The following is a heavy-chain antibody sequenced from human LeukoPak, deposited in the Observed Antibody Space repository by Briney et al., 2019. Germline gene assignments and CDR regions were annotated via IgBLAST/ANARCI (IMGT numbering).Heavy chain of an antibody. CDR1: GGSIGSSY. J-gene: IGHJ4*02. CDR3: ARHYSGSYSVLDY. Sequence: PSETLSLTCTVSGGSIGSSYWSWIRQPPGKGLEWLGYIYFSGSTDYNPSLKGRVTISVDTSKNQFSLELSSVTAADTAVYYCARHYSGSYSVLDYWGQGTLVTVSS. D-gene: IGHD1-26*01. CDR2: IYFSGST. V-gene: IGHV4-59*08.